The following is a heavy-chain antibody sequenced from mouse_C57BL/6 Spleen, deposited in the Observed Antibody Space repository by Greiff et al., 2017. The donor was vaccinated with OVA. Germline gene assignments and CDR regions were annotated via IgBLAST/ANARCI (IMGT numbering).Heavy chain of an antibody. CDR1: GFNIKDDY. CDR2: IDPENGDT. J-gene: IGHJ3*01. CDR3: TTGYSGFAY. D-gene: IGHD1-2*01. Sequence: VQLQQSGAELVRPGASVKLSCTASGFNIKDDYMHWVKQRPEQGLEWIGWIDPENGDTEYASKFQGKATITADTSSNTAYLQLSSLTSEDTAVYYCTTGYSGFAYWGQGTLGTGSA. V-gene: IGHV14-4*01.